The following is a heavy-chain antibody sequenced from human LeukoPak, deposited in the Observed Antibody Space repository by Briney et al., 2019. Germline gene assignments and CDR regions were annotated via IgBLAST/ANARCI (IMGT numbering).Heavy chain of an antibody. CDR2: IVVGSGNT. CDR1: GFTFTSSA. J-gene: IGHJ4*02. CDR3: AAGAAAGTMGDY. Sequence: SVKVSCKASGFTFTSSAMQWVRQARGQRLEWIGWIVVGSGNTNYAQKFQERVTITRDMSTSTAYMELSSLRSEDTAVYYCAAGAAAGTMGDYWGQRTLVTVSS. D-gene: IGHD6-13*01. V-gene: IGHV1-58*02.